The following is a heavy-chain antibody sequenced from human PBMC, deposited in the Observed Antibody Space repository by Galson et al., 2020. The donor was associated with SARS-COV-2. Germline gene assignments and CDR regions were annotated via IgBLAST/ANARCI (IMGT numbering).Heavy chain of an antibody. D-gene: IGHD3-10*01. CDR3: ARLSPTGLLLWFGELSKDDY. V-gene: IGHV3-30*04. J-gene: IGHJ4*02. Sequence: GESLKISCAASGFTFSSYAMHWVRQAPGQGLEWVAVISYDGSNKYYADSVKGRFTISRDNSKNTLYLQMNSLRAEDTAVYYCARLSPTGLLLWFGELSKDDYWGQGTLVTVSS. CDR2: ISYDGSNK. CDR1: GFTFSSYA.